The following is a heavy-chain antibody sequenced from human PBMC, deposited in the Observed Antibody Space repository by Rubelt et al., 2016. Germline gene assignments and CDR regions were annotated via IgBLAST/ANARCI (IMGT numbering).Heavy chain of an antibody. V-gene: IGHV3-30*18. CDR1: GFTFSSYG. Sequence: GGGLVQPGGSLRLSCAASGFTFSSYGMHWVRQAPGKGLEWVAVISYDGSNKYYADSVKGRFTISRDNSKNTLYLQMNSLRAEDTAVYYCAKLVTPQQLVLDPWFDPWGQGTLVTVSS. D-gene: IGHD6-13*01. CDR3: AKLVTPQQLVLDPWFDP. J-gene: IGHJ5*02. CDR2: ISYDGSNK.